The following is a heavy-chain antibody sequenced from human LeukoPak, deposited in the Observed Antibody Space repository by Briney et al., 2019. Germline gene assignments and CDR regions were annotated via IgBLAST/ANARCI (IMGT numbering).Heavy chain of an antibody. V-gene: IGHV3-64*01. Sequence: GGSLRLSCAASGFTFSNYAMHWVRQAPGKGLEYVSAISSNGGSKYYANSVKGRFTISRDNSKNTLYLQMGSLSAEDMAIYYCARVIGDRGGFDYWGQGTLVTVSS. CDR2: ISSNGGSK. CDR3: ARVIGDRGGFDY. J-gene: IGHJ4*02. D-gene: IGHD7-27*01. CDR1: GFTFSNYA.